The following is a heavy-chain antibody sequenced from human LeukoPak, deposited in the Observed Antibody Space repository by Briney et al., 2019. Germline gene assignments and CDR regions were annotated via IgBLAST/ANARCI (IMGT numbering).Heavy chain of an antibody. V-gene: IGHV1-2*02. CDR3: ARDENYGIFFNVDY. CDR2: INPNSGGT. Sequence: ASVKVSCKASGYTFTGYYIHWVRQAPGQGLEWMGWINPNSGGTNNAQKFQGRVTMTRDTSISTAYMELRSLRLDDTAVYYCARDENYGIFFNVDYWGQGTLVTVSS. CDR1: GYTFTGYY. J-gene: IGHJ4*02. D-gene: IGHD4-17*01.